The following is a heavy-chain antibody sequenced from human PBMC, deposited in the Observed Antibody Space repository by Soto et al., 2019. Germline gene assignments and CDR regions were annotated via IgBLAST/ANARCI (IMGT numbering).Heavy chain of an antibody. J-gene: IGHJ5*02. CDR2: IYYSGST. CDR3: ASQDSSNWYDWFDP. D-gene: IGHD6-13*01. Sequence: SETLSLTCTVSGGSISSSSYSWGWIRQPPRKGLEWTGSIYYSGSTYYNPSLKSRVTVSVDTSKNQCSLKLSSVSAADTAVYYCASQDSSNWYDWFDPWGQGTLVTVSS. V-gene: IGHV4-39*01. CDR1: GGSISSSSYS.